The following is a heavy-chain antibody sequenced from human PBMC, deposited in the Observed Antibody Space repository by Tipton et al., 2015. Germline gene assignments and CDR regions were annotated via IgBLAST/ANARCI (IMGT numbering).Heavy chain of an antibody. CDR2: ISWDGGST. J-gene: IGHJ4*02. D-gene: IGHD3-10*01. CDR1: GFTSDDYI. Sequence: GSLRLSCAASGFTSDDYIMHWVRQAPGKGLEWVSLISWDGGSTYYADSVKGRFTISRDDAENSLYLQMNSLRAEDTAIYYCARAWFTRGPYYFDYWGQGTLVTVSS. V-gene: IGHV3-43*01. CDR3: ARAWFTRGPYYFDY.